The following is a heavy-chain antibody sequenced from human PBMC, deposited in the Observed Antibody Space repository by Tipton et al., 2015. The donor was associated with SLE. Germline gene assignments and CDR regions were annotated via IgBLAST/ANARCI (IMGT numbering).Heavy chain of an antibody. Sequence: TLSLTCAVSGYSISSGYYWGWIRQSPGKGLEWIGEINHSGSTNYNPSLKSRVTISVDTSKKQFSLKLSSVTAADTAVYYCARFWGPNSWYFDYWGQGTLVTVSS. CDR3: ARFWGPNSWYFDY. V-gene: IGHV4-38-2*01. CDR1: GYSISSGYY. CDR2: INHSGST. D-gene: IGHD6-13*01. J-gene: IGHJ4*02.